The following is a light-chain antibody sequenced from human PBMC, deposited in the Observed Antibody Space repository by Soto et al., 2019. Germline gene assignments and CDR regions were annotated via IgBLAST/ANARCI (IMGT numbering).Light chain of an antibody. V-gene: IGLV2-18*01. J-gene: IGLJ3*02. Sequence: QSALTQPPSVSGSPGQSVTISCTGTSSDVGQYNRVSWYQQSPGTAPKLLIYEVNYRPSGVPDRFSGSKSGNTASLTISGLQAEDEADYYCSLCTTNNTLFGGGTKVTVL. CDR2: EVN. CDR1: SSDVGQYNR. CDR3: SLCTTNNTL.